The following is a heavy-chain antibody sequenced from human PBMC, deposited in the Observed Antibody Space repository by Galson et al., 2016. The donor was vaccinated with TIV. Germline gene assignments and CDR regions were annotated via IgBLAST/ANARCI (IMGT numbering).Heavy chain of an antibody. V-gene: IGHV4-59*11. D-gene: IGHD6-6*01. CDR1: GGSISSHY. CDR3: ARTTGAGIAARVLFDF. J-gene: IGHJ4*02. Sequence: ETLSLTCTVSGGSISSHYWSWIRQPPGKGLEWIGYIYYSGSTNYNPSLKSRVTISVDTSKNQFSLKLSSVTAADTAVYFCARTTGAGIAARVLFDFWGQGTLVTVSS. CDR2: IYYSGST.